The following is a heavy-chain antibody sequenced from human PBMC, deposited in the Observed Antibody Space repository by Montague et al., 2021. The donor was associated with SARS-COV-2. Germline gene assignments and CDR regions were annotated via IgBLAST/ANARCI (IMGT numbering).Heavy chain of an antibody. Sequence: SETLSLTCTVSGGSISSYYWSWIRQPPGKGLEWIGYIYYSESTNYNPSLKSRVTISVDTSKNQFSLKLSSVTAADTAVYYCARLEAGDCSGGSCYSSWFDPWGQGTLVTVSS. CDR3: ARLEAGDCSGGSCYSSWFDP. V-gene: IGHV4-59*08. CDR2: IYYSEST. D-gene: IGHD2-15*01. J-gene: IGHJ5*02. CDR1: GGSISSYY.